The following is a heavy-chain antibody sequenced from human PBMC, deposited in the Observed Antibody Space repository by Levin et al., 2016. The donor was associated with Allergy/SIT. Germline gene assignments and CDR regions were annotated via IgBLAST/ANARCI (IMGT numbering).Heavy chain of an antibody. D-gene: IGHD3-9*01. CDR3: ARHSYDILTGYYNSPDY. CDR2: IYPGDSDT. V-gene: IGHV5-51*01. Sequence: VRQMPGKGLEWMGIIYPGDSDTRYSPSFQGQVTISADKSISTAYLQWSSLKASDTAMYYCARHSYDILTGYYNSPDYWGQGTLVTVSS. J-gene: IGHJ4*02.